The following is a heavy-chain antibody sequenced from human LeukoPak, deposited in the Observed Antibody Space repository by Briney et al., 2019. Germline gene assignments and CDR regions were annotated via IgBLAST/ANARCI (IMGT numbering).Heavy chain of an antibody. CDR3: ARGGISSSGRGDYYFDY. CDR1: VYTFDGYD. Sequence: QCGGSLRLSCAASVYTFDGYDMHWVRHAPGKGLEWVSGIRWNCGSIGYADSVKGRFTISRDNAKNSLYLQMNSLRADDTALYYCARGGISSSGRGDYYFDYWGQGTLVTVSS. J-gene: IGHJ4*02. V-gene: IGHV3-9*01. CDR2: IRWNCGSI. D-gene: IGHD6-19*01.